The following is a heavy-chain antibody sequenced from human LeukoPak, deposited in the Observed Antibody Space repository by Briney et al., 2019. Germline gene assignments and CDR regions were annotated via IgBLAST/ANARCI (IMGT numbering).Heavy chain of an antibody. CDR1: GGSISSYY. CDR2: IYYSGST. J-gene: IGHJ6*04. Sequence: PSETLSLTCTVSGGSISSYYWSRIRQPPGKRLEWIGYIYYSGSTNYNPSLKSRVTISVDTSKNQFSLKLSSVTAADTAVYYCARANLDYYYGMDVWGKGTTVTVSS. V-gene: IGHV4-59*01. CDR3: ARANLDYYYGMDV.